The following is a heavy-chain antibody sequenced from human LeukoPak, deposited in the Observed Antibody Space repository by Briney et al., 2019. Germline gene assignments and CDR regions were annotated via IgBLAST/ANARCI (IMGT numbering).Heavy chain of an antibody. CDR1: GGSISSNTYY. D-gene: IGHD4-17*01. Sequence: PSETLSLTCTVSGGSISSNTYYWGWIRQLPGKGLEWIGSIYYSGSTYYNPSLKSRVTISIDTSKNQFSLKLSSVTAADTAVYYCARVGDYGTTKTDDYWGQGTLVTVSS. CDR2: IYYSGST. J-gene: IGHJ4*02. V-gene: IGHV4-39*07. CDR3: ARVGDYGTTKTDDY.